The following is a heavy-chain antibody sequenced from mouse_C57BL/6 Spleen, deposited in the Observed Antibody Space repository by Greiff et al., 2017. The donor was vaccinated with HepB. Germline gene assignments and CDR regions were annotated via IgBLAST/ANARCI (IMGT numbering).Heavy chain of an antibody. CDR1: GYTFTDYY. V-gene: IGHV1-75*01. CDR3: AREDQLGRGAWFAY. Sequence: VQLQQSGPELVKPGASVKISCKASGYTFTDYYINWVKQRPGQGLEWIGWIFPGSGSTYYNEKFKGKATLTVDKSSSTAYMLLSSLTSEDSAVYFCAREDQLGRGAWFAYWGQGTLVTVSA. CDR2: IFPGSGST. J-gene: IGHJ3*01. D-gene: IGHD4-1*02.